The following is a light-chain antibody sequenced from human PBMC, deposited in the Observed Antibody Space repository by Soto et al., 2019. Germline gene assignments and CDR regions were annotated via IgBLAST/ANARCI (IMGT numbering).Light chain of an antibody. CDR3: QQYNNWPGT. CDR2: GAS. J-gene: IGKJ1*01. CDR1: QSVSSN. V-gene: IGKV3-15*01. Sequence: EIVMTQSPATLSVSPGERATVSCRASQSVSSNLAWYQQKPGQAPRLLIYGASTRATGIPARFSGSGSWTEFTLTISSLQSEDFAVYYCQQYNNWPGTFGQGTKVEIK.